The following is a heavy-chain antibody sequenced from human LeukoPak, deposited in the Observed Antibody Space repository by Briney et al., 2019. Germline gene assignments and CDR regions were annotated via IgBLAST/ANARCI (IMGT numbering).Heavy chain of an antibody. V-gene: IGHV3-23*01. Sequence: GGSLRLPCAASGFTFSSYAMNWVRQAPGKGLEWVSVIRGSGGSTYYADPVKGRFTISRDNSKNTLYLQMNSLRAEATAVYYCAKDFHAELNRYHIVVVPAAMRRGSSSRYFNYWGQGTLVTVSS. CDR3: AKDFHAELNRYHIVVVPAAMRRGSSSRYFNY. J-gene: IGHJ4*02. CDR2: IRGSGGST. D-gene: IGHD2-2*01. CDR1: GFTFSSYA.